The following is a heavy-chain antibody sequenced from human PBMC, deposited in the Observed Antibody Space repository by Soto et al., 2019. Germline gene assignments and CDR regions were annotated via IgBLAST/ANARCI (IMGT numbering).Heavy chain of an antibody. V-gene: IGHV3-30-3*01. J-gene: IGHJ4*02. CDR2: ISYDGSNK. CDR1: GFTFSSYA. D-gene: IGHD3-22*01. CDR3: ARTTLYDSSGYYYIDY. Sequence: GGSLILSCAASGFTFSSYAMHWVRQATGKGLEWVAVISYDGSNKYYADSVKGRFTISRDNSKNTLYLQMNSLRAEDTAVYYCARTTLYDSSGYYYIDYWGQGTLVTVS.